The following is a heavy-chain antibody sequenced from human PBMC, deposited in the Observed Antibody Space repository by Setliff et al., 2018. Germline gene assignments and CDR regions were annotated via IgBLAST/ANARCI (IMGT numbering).Heavy chain of an antibody. Sequence: ASVKVSCKASGYIFTGYYMHWVRQAPGQGLEWMGWINPNSGGTNYAQKFQGWVTMTRDTSISTAYMELSRLRAEDTAIYYCAKGNNWNYVPGDYFDFWGQGTLVTVSS. CDR1: GYIFTGYY. V-gene: IGHV1-2*04. CDR2: INPNSGGT. CDR3: AKGNNWNYVPGDYFDF. J-gene: IGHJ4*02. D-gene: IGHD1-7*01.